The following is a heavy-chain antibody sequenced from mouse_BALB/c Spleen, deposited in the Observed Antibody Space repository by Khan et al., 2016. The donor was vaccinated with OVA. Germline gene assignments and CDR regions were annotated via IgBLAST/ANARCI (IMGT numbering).Heavy chain of an antibody. J-gene: IGHJ3*01. CDR3: ARHGYVAWFAY. V-gene: IGHV1S135*01. CDR1: GYSFTSYY. Sequence: EVQLQQSGPELMKPGASVKISCKASGYSFTSYYIHWVKQRHGKSLEWIGYIDPFNGGTSYNPKFKGKATLTVDKSSSTAYMHLSSLTSDDSAVYYCARHGYVAWFAYWGQGTLVTVSA. D-gene: IGHD2-2*01. CDR2: IDPFNGGT.